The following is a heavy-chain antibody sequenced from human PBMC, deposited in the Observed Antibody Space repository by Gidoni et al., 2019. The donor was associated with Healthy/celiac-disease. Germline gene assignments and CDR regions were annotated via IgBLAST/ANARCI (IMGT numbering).Heavy chain of an antibody. CDR3: AKGGQAGGDY. J-gene: IGHJ4*02. CDR2: ISGSGGST. D-gene: IGHD1-26*01. Sequence: EVQLLESGGGLVQPGGSLRLSCAASGITFSSYAMSWARQAPGKGLEWVSAISGSGGSTYYADAVKGRFTISRDNSKNTLYLQMNSLRAEDTAVYYCAKGGQAGGDYWGQGTLVTVSS. CDR1: GITFSSYA. V-gene: IGHV3-23*01.